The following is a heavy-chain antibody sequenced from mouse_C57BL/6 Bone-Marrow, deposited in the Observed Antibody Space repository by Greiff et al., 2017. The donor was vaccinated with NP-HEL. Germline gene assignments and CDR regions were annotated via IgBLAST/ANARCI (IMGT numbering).Heavy chain of an antibody. V-gene: IGHV1-55*01. Sequence: QVQLKQPGAELVKPGASVKMSCKASGYTFTSYWITWVKQRPGQGLEWIGDIYPGSGSTNYNEKFKSKATLTVDTSSSTAYMQLSSLTSEDSAVYYCAHYYGSTHWYFDVWGTGTTVTVSS. CDR3: AHYYGSTHWYFDV. CDR1: GYTFTSYW. CDR2: IYPGSGST. D-gene: IGHD1-1*01. J-gene: IGHJ1*03.